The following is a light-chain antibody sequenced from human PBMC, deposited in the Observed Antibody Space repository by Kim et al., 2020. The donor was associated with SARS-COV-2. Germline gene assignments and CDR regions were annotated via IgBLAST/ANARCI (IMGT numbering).Light chain of an antibody. J-gene: IGLJ7*01. V-gene: IGLV3-21*04. CDR1: NIERKA. CDR3: RVWDRSADCL. Sequence: VSVAPGQTATITCAGNNIERKAVHWYQQRPGQAPLLVIDYDTNRPLGVPERFPGSNSGEPATLIIIRVEAADEAEHYCRVWDRSADCLLGGRTQLTVL. CDR2: YDT.